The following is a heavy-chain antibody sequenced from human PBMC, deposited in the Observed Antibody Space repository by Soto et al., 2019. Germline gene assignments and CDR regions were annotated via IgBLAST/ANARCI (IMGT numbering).Heavy chain of an antibody. Sequence: GGSLRLSCAASGFTFSSYDMHWVRQATGKGLEWVSAIGTAGNTYYPGSVKSRFTISRENAKNSLYLQMNSLRAGDTAVYYCARGGAESGYNFLYYYYGMDVWGQGTTVTVSS. CDR3: ARGGAESGYNFLYYYYGMDV. CDR1: GFTFSSYD. CDR2: IGTAGNT. J-gene: IGHJ6*02. V-gene: IGHV3-13*04. D-gene: IGHD5-12*01.